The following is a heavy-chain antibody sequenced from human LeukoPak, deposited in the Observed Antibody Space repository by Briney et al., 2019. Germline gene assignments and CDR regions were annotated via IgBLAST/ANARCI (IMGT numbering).Heavy chain of an antibody. CDR3: ASLFNDYVWGSYRYTSFFDY. CDR2: IIPIFGTA. V-gene: IGHV1-69*05. Sequence: SVKVSCKASGGTFSSYAISWVRQAPGQGLEWMGGIIPIFGTANYAQKFQGRVTNTTDESTSTAYMELSSLRSEDTAVYYCASLFNDYVWGSYRYTSFFDYWGQGTLVTVSS. CDR1: GGTFSSYA. J-gene: IGHJ4*02. D-gene: IGHD3-16*02.